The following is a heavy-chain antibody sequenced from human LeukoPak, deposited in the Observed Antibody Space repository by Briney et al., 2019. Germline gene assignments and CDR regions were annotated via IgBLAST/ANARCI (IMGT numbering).Heavy chain of an antibody. D-gene: IGHD3-3*01. V-gene: IGHV4-59*01. CDR3: ARLFDFWSGYYFDY. CDR2: IYYSGST. J-gene: IGHJ4*02. CDR1: GGSIRGYY. Sequence: SETLSLTCTVSGGSIRGYYWNWIRQPPGKGLEWIGYIYYSGSTNYNPSLKSRVTISVDTSKNQFSLKLSSVTAADTAVYYCARLFDFWSGYYFDYWGQGTLVTVSS.